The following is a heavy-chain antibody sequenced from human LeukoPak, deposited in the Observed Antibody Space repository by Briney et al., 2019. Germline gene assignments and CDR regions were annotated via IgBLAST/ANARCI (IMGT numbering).Heavy chain of an antibody. J-gene: IGHJ4*02. V-gene: IGHV1-2*02. D-gene: IGHD3-10*01. Sequence: GASVKVSCKASGYTFTSYDINWVRQATGQGLEWMGWINPNIGGTNYAQKFQGRVTMTRDTSISTAYMELSRLRSDDTAVYYCTRDLLYYYGSGLDYWGQGTLVTVSS. CDR2: INPNIGGT. CDR1: GYTFTSYD. CDR3: TRDLLYYYGSGLDY.